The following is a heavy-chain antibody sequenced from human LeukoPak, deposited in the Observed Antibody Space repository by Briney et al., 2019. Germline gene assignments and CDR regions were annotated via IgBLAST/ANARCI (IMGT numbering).Heavy chain of an antibody. D-gene: IGHD6-19*01. Sequence: PGGSLRLSCAASGFTVSGNYMSWVRQAPGKGLEWVSIIYTTGGKYYADSVKGRFTISRDNSKHTLYLQMNSLRAEDTAVYYCARGSDGWFAFDYWGQGILVTVSS. CDR2: IYTTGGK. V-gene: IGHV3-66*01. CDR3: ARGSDGWFAFDY. J-gene: IGHJ4*02. CDR1: GFTVSGNY.